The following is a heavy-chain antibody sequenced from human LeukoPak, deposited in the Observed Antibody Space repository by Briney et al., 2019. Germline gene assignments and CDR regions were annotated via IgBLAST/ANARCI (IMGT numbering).Heavy chain of an antibody. CDR1: GGSFSGYY. J-gene: IGHJ3*02. Sequence: SETLSLTCAVYGGSFSGYYWSWIRQPPGKGLEWIGEINHSGSTNYNPSLKSRVTMPVDTSKNQFSLKLSSVTAADTAVYYCARAPRAFDIWGQGTMVTVSS. CDR3: ARAPRAFDI. V-gene: IGHV4-34*01. CDR2: INHSGST.